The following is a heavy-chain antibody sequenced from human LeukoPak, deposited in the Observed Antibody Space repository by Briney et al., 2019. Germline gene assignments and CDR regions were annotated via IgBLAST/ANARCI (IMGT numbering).Heavy chain of an antibody. J-gene: IGHJ6*02. CDR2: IYHSGST. CDR1: GGSISSGGYY. D-gene: IGHD3-10*01. V-gene: IGHV4-30-2*01. Sequence: PSQTLSLTCTVSGGSISSGGYYWSWIRQPPGKGLEWIGYIYHSGSTYYNPSLKSRVTISVDRSKNQFSLKLSSVTAADTAVYYCARHIFHGSGSYSFYGMDVWGQGTTVTVSS. CDR3: ARHIFHGSGSYSFYGMDV.